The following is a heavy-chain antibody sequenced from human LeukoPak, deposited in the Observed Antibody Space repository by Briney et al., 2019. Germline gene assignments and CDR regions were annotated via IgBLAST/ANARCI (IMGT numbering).Heavy chain of an antibody. CDR2: IYTSGST. V-gene: IGHV4-4*07. CDR1: DDSITMYY. Sequence: PSETLSLTCSVSDDSITMYYWTWIRQPAGKGLEWIGRIYTSGSTNYNPSLKSRVTMSVDTSKNQFSLKLSSVTAADTAVYYCARGLIYYDSTLVTNWFDPWGQGTLVTVSS. D-gene: IGHD3-22*01. CDR3: ARGLIYYDSTLVTNWFDP. J-gene: IGHJ5*02.